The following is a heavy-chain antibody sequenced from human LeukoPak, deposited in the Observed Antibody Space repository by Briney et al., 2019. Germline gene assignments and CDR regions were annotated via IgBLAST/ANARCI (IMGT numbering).Heavy chain of an antibody. D-gene: IGHD1-26*01. CDR2: VTHRGST. CDR1: GESFSGYY. Sequence: SETLSLTCAVYGESFSGYYWNWIRQPPGKGLEWIGEVTHRGSTNYNPSLKSRVTISVDTSKNQFSLKLSSVTAADTAVYYCARRPRNSGSDDGPSGLDYWGQGTLVTVSS. J-gene: IGHJ4*02. V-gene: IGHV4-34*01. CDR3: ARRPRNSGSDDGPSGLDY.